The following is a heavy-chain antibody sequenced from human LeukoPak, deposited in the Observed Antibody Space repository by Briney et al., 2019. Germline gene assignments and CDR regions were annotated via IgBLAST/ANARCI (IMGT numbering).Heavy chain of an antibody. Sequence: PGGSLRLSCEASGFTFSRNYMALVRQAPGKGLEWVSVIYSVGSTYYADSVKGRFIISRDNSKTTLYLQMNSLRAEDTAVYYCARDRGGSRSDCWGQGTLVTVSS. J-gene: IGHJ4*02. CDR1: GFTFSRNY. V-gene: IGHV3-66*01. CDR2: IYSVGST. CDR3: ARDRGGSRSDC. D-gene: IGHD6-13*01.